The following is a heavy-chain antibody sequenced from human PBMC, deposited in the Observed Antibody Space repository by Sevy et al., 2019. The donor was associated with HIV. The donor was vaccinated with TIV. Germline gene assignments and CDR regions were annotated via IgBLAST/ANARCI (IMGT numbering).Heavy chain of an antibody. V-gene: IGHV3-21*01. Sequence: GGSLRLSCAASGFMFSSYSMNWVRQAPVKGLEWVSSISSDSNYIYYADSVKGRFTISRDNAKNSLYLQMNSLRAEDTAVYYCAGPDATGGMDVWGQGSTVTVSS. CDR3: AGPDATGGMDV. J-gene: IGHJ6*02. CDR2: ISSDSNYI. CDR1: GFMFSSYS.